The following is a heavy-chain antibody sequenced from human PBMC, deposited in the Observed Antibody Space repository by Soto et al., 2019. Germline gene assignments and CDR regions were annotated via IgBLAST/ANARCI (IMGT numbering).Heavy chain of an antibody. J-gene: IGHJ4*02. CDR1: GFTFSSYA. Sequence: EVQLLESGGGLVQPGGSLRLSCAASGFTFSSYAMSWVRQAPGKGLEWVSAISGSGGSTYYADSVKGRFTISRDNSKNTLYLQMNSLIAEDTAVYYCAKDLDYGDYVDYWGQGTLVTVSS. D-gene: IGHD4-17*01. CDR2: ISGSGGST. V-gene: IGHV3-23*01. CDR3: AKDLDYGDYVDY.